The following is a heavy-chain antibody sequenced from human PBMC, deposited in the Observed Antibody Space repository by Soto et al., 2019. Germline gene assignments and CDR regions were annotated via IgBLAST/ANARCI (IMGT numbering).Heavy chain of an antibody. V-gene: IGHV1-69*06. CDR1: GGTFSSYA. CDR3: ARSYSSSWPTMGYYYYGMDV. D-gene: IGHD6-13*01. CDR2: IIPIFGTA. Sequence: SVKVSCKASGGTFSSYAISWVRQAPGQGLEWMGGIIPIFGTANYAQKFQGRVTITADKSTSTAYMELSSLRSEDTAVYYCARSYSSSWPTMGYYYYGMDVWGQGTTVTVSS. J-gene: IGHJ6*02.